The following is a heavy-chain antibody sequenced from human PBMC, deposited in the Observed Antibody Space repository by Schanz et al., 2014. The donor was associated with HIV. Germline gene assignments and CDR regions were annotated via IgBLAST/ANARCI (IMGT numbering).Heavy chain of an antibody. CDR1: GFSFSSYS. D-gene: IGHD5-18*01. J-gene: IGHJ6*02. V-gene: IGHV3-30-3*01. CDR2: ISYDETNK. Sequence: QVQLVESGGGVVQPGRSLRLSCAASGFSFSSYSMHWVRQAPGKGLEWVAVISYDETNKYYADSVRGRSTISRDNSKNTLYLQVNSLRADDTAVYYCARDAASHSYGSTMDVWGQGTTVTVSS. CDR3: ARDAASHSYGSTMDV.